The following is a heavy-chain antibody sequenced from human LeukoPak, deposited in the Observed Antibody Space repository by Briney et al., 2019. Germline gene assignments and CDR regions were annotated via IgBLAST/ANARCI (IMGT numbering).Heavy chain of an antibody. V-gene: IGHV4-61*05. J-gene: IGHJ5*02. CDR2: IYYTGST. CDR1: GGSISSSSFY. D-gene: IGHD3-22*01. CDR3: ARGGDSSGYEGRFDP. Sequence: SETLSLTCTVSGGSISSSSFYGGWIRQPPGKGLECIGYIYYTGSTYYNPSLKSRVTISLDTSKNQFSLKLSSVTAADTAVYYCARGGDSSGYEGRFDPWGQGTLVTVSS.